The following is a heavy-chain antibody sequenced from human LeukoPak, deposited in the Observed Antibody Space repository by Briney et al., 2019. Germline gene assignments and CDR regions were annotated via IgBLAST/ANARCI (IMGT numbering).Heavy chain of an antibody. J-gene: IGHJ4*02. D-gene: IGHD6-19*01. V-gene: IGHV3-30-3*01. CDR3: ARDPGTFSSGWYYFDY. Sequence: GGSLRLSCAASGFTFSYFWMHWVRQAPGKGLEWVAVISYDGSNKYYADSVKGRFTISRDKSKNTLYLQMNSLRAEDTAVYYCARDPGTFSSGWYYFDYWGQGTLVTVSS. CDR1: GFTFSYFW. CDR2: ISYDGSNK.